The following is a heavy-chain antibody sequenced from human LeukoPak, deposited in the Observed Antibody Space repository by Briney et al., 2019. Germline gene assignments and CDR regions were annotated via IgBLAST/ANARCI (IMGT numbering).Heavy chain of an antibody. D-gene: IGHD3-10*01. V-gene: IGHV4-59*12. Sequence: SETLSLTCTVSGGSISSYYWSWIRHPPGKGLAWIGYIYYRGSTNYNPSLKSRVTISVDTSKNQFSLKLSSVTAADTAVYYCARAGDHNWFDPWGQGTLVTVSS. CDR3: ARAGDHNWFDP. CDR1: GGSISSYY. CDR2: IYYRGST. J-gene: IGHJ5*02.